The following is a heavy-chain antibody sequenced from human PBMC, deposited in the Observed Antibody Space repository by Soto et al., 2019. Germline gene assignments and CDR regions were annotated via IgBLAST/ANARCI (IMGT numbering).Heavy chain of an antibody. Sequence: SETLSLTCTVSGGSISSYYWSWIRQPPGKGLEWIGYIYYSGSTNYNPSLKSRVTISVDTSKNQFSLKLSSVTAADTAVYYCARSPARPGTGGAPYGMDVWGQGTTVTVSS. J-gene: IGHJ6*02. CDR2: IYYSGST. CDR1: GGSISSYY. D-gene: IGHD6-6*01. CDR3: ARSPARPGTGGAPYGMDV. V-gene: IGHV4-59*01.